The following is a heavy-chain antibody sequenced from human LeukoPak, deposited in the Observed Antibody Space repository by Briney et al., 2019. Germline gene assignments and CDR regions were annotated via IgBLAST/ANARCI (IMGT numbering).Heavy chain of an antibody. CDR2: IYYSGTT. CDR3: ARGAGSGSSYRVYNWFDP. Sequence: SETLSLTCTVSGGSISSSPYYWGWIRQPPGKGLEWIGSIYYSGTTHYNPSLESRVTISVDTSKNQFSLKLASVTAADTAVYYCARGAGSGSSYRVYNWFDPWGQGTQVTVSS. J-gene: IGHJ5*02. V-gene: IGHV4-39*07. D-gene: IGHD3-10*01. CDR1: GGSISSSPYY.